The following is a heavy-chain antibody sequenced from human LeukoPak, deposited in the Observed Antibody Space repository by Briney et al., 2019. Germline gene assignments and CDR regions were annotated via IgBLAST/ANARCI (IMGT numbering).Heavy chain of an antibody. CDR2: TSYDGSTT. Sequence: PGGSLRLSCAASGFTFNMYGMHWVRQAPGKGLEWVAATSYDGSTTYYADSVKGRFTISRDNSKNTLYLQMNSLRAEDTAVYSCAKYQGFRQPRAARPFDYWGQGTLVAVSS. CDR1: GFTFNMYG. D-gene: IGHD6-6*01. V-gene: IGHV3-30*18. CDR3: AKYQGFRQPRAARPFDY. J-gene: IGHJ4*02.